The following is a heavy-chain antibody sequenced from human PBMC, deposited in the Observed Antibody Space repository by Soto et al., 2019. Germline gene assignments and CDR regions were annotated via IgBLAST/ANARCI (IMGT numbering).Heavy chain of an antibody. V-gene: IGHV3-23*01. Sequence: SGGSLRLSCAASGFTFSSYAMSWVRQAPGKGLEWVSAISGSGGSTYYADSVKGRFTISRDNSKNTLYLQMNSLRAEDTAVYYCAKDVTRLLPYYYGMDVWGQGTTVTVSS. CDR3: AKDVTRLLPYYYGMDV. CDR2: ISGSGGST. CDR1: GFTFSSYA. D-gene: IGHD5-12*01. J-gene: IGHJ6*02.